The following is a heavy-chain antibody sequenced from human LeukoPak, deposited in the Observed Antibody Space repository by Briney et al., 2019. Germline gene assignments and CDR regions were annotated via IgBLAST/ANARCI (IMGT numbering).Heavy chain of an antibody. Sequence: PGGSLRLSCAASGFTFSTYAMSWVRQAPGKGLEWVSDISGSGGSTYYADSVKGRFTISRDNSKNTLYLQMNSLRAEDTALYYCAKDLPRTYYDSSGYSFDHWRQGTLVTVFS. D-gene: IGHD3-22*01. J-gene: IGHJ4*02. CDR1: GFTFSTYA. V-gene: IGHV3-23*01. CDR3: AKDLPRTYYDSSGYSFDH. CDR2: ISGSGGST.